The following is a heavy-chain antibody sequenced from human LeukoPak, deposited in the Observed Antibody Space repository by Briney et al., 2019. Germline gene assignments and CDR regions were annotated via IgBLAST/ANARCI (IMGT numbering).Heavy chain of an antibody. Sequence: GGSLRLSCRASGFTFDDHGMSWVRQVPGKGLEWVSGINWNGGSTGYADSVRGRFTISRDNSKNTLYLQMDSLRAGDTAVYYCAKDNSYSGSVYWGQGTLVTVSS. J-gene: IGHJ4*02. CDR3: AKDNSYSGSVY. V-gene: IGHV3-20*04. CDR1: GFTFDDHG. D-gene: IGHD1-26*01. CDR2: INWNGGST.